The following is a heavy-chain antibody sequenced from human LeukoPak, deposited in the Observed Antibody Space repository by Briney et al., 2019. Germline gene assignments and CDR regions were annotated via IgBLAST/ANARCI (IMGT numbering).Heavy chain of an antibody. D-gene: IGHD4-17*01. CDR2: INHSGST. Sequence: PSETLSLTCTVSGGSISSGDYYWSWIRQPPGKGLEWIGEINHSGSTNYNPSLKSRVTISVDTSKNQFSLKLSSVTAADTAVYYCARGGDYYYYGMDVWGQGTTVTVSS. CDR3: ARGGDYYYYGMDV. CDR1: GGSISSGDYY. V-gene: IGHV4-39*07. J-gene: IGHJ6*02.